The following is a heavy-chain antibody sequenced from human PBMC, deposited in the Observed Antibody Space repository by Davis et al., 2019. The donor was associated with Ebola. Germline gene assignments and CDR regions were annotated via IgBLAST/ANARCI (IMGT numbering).Heavy chain of an antibody. CDR3: AREEGSSRWQNNWFDY. Sequence: GGSLRLSCEASGFNFNIFGMHWVRQAPGRGPEWVAFIWHDGSKREYADSVRGRFIISRDDSKNTLYLQMNSLRVEDTAIYYCAREEGSSRWQNNWFDYWGQGTLVTVSS. D-gene: IGHD2-2*01. V-gene: IGHV3-33*01. CDR1: GFNFNIFG. CDR2: IWHDGSKR. J-gene: IGHJ5*01.